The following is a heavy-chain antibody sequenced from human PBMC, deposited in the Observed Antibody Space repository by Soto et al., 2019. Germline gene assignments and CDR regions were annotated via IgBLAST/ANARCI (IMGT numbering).Heavy chain of an antibody. Sequence: XXVKVSCKASGYTFTIYDINWVRQATGQGLKWMGWMNXNSGNXGYAKKFQGRXXMTRNNSXXTAYMELSSLRSEETAVYYCARTTEGALDAFDIWGQGTMVTVSS. D-gene: IGHD4-17*01. CDR2: MNXNSGNX. CDR3: ARTTEGALDAFDI. V-gene: IGHV1-8*01. J-gene: IGHJ3*02. CDR1: GYTFTIYD.